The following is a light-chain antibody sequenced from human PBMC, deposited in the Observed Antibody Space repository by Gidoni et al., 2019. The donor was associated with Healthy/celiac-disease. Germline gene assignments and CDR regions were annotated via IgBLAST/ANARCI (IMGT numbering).Light chain of an antibody. CDR3: KQVNSYPYT. V-gene: IGKV1-13*02. J-gene: IGKJ2*01. CDR1: QGISSS. CDR2: DAS. Sequence: AIQLTQSPSSLSASVGDRVTITCRASQGISSSLSWYQQKTGKAPKLLIYDASSLESGVPSMVSGSGSGTDFTLTISSLQPEDFATYYCKQVNSYPYTFGQGTKLEIK.